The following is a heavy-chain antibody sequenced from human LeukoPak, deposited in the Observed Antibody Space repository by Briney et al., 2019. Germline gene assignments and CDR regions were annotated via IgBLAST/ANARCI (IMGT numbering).Heavy chain of an antibody. V-gene: IGHV1-2*02. CDR3: ARVRRLMQTFDV. J-gene: IGHJ3*01. D-gene: IGHD4/OR15-4a*01. CDR2: INPNTGDT. Sequence: ASVTVSCKASGYMFTTYYIHWVRQAPGQGPEWMGWINPNTGDTNYAPKFRGRVSMTRDESVSTAYMELSGLTSDDTAVFYCARVRRLMQTFDVWGQGTMVTVSS. CDR1: GYMFTTYY.